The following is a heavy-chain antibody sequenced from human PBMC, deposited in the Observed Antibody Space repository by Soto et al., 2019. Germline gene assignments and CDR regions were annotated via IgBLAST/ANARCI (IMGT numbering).Heavy chain of an antibody. Sequence: SETLSLTCAVYGGSFSGYYWSWIRQPPGKGLEWIGEINHSGSTNYNPSLKSRVTISVDTSKNQFSLKLSSVTAADTAVYYCARKEQVVPAAMNWFDPWGQGTLVTVSS. CDR1: GGSFSGYY. CDR3: ARKEQVVPAAMNWFDP. D-gene: IGHD2-2*01. V-gene: IGHV4-34*01. J-gene: IGHJ5*02. CDR2: INHSGST.